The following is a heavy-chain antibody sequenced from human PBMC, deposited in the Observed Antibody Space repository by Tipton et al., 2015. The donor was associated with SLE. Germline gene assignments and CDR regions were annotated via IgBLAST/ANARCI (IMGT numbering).Heavy chain of an antibody. D-gene: IGHD3-16*01. CDR2: IRSDGGNK. CDR3: ARLGSDYHFYLDV. Sequence: SLRLSCAASGFSFSIYAMYWVRQAPGKGLEFVSSIRSDGGNKNYADSVKGRFIISRDNSKNTRYLQMASLRAEDMAVYYCARLGSDYHFYLDVWGKGTTVTVSS. J-gene: IGHJ6*03. V-gene: IGHV3-64*02. CDR1: GFSFSIYA.